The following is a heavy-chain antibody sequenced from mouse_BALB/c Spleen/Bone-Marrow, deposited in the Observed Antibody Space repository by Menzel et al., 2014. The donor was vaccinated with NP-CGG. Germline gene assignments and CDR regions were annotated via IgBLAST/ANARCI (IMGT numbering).Heavy chain of an antibody. CDR1: GFTFSNYW. CDR3: PTGFAY. Sequence: DVKLQESGGGLVQPGGSMKLSCFASGFTFSNYWMNWVRQSPEKGLEWVAEIRLKSNNYATHYAESVKGRFTISRDDSKSSVYLQMNNLRAEDTGIYFCPTGFAYWGQGTLVTVSA. CDR2: IRLKSNNYAT. J-gene: IGHJ3*01. V-gene: IGHV6-6*02.